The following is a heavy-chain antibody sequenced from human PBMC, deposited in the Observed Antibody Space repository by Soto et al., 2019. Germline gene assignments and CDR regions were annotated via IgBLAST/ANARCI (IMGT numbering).Heavy chain of an antibody. Sequence: QVQLQESGPGLVKASETLSLTCTVSGASVSSGNHYWAWIRQPPGKGLEWIGYIYYSGTTNYNPSLKSRATMSVDPSTNQFSLKLTSVTAADTAVYYCARDGRRSYGYPSDFYYGLDVWGLGTTVTVSS. J-gene: IGHJ6*02. V-gene: IGHV4-61*01. CDR1: GASVSSGNHY. CDR2: IYYSGTT. CDR3: ARDGRRSYGYPSDFYYGLDV. D-gene: IGHD3-16*01.